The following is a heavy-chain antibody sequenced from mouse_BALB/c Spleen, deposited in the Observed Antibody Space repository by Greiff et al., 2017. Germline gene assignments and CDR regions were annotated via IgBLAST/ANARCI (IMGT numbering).Heavy chain of an antibody. V-gene: IGHV14-1*02. J-gene: IGHJ4*01. CDR1: GFNIKDYY. Sequence: EVQRVESGAELVRPGALVKLSCKASGFNIKDYYMHWVKQRPEQGLEWIGWIDPENGNTIYDPKFQGKASITADTSSNTAYLQLSSLTSEDTAVYYCARRGSSPYYYAMDYWGQGTSVTVSS. D-gene: IGHD1-1*01. CDR3: ARRGSSPYYYAMDY. CDR2: IDPENGNT.